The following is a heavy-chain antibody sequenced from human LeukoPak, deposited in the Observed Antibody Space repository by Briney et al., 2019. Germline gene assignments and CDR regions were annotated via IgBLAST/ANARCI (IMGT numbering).Heavy chain of an antibody. CDR2: IYYSGST. V-gene: IGHV4-30-4*01. CDR1: GGSISSGDYY. CDR3: ARVAGVTYFDY. J-gene: IGHJ4*02. Sequence: SETLSLTCTVSGGSISSGDYYWSWIRQPPGKGLEWIGYIYYSGSTYYNPSLKSRVTISVDTSKNQFSLKLSSVTAADTAVYYCARVAGVTYFDYWGQGTLVTVSS. D-gene: IGHD3-16*01.